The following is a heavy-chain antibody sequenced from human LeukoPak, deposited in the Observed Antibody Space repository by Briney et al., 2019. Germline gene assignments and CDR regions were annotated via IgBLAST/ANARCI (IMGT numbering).Heavy chain of an antibody. J-gene: IGHJ4*02. Sequence: GSLRLSCGVSGFTFSNHAMSWVRQAPGKGLEWIGEINHSGSTNYNPSLKSRVTISVDTSKNQFSLKLSSVTAADTAVYYCARGRSTFYYDSSGLLSYWGQGTLVTVSS. V-gene: IGHV4-34*01. D-gene: IGHD3-22*01. CDR2: INHSGST. CDR1: GFTFSNHA. CDR3: ARGRSTFYYDSSGLLSY.